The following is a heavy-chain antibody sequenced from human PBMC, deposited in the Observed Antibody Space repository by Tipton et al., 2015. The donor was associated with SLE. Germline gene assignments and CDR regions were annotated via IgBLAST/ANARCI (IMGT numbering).Heavy chain of an antibody. CDR1: GGSFSGYY. D-gene: IGHD1-26*01. V-gene: IGHV4-34*01. CDR2: INRSGST. CDR3: ARSGSYSQFDY. Sequence: TLSLTCAVYGGSFSGYYWSWIRQPPGKGLEWIGEINRSGSTNHNPSLKSRVTISVDTSKNQLSLKLSAVTAADTAVYYCARSGSYSQFDYWGQGTLVTVSS. J-gene: IGHJ4*02.